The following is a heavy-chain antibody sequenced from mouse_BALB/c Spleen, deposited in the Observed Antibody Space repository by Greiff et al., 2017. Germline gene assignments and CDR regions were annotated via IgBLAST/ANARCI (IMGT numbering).Heavy chain of an antibody. CDR1: GYTFTDYA. CDR3: ARDESGDY. Sequence: VKLMESGAELVRPGVSVKISCKGSGYTFTDYAMHWVKQSHAKSLEWIGVISTYYGDASYNQKFKGKATMTVDKSSSTAYMELARLTSEDSAIYYCARDESGDYWGQGTTLTVSS. V-gene: IGHV1S137*01. J-gene: IGHJ2*01. CDR2: ISTYYGDA.